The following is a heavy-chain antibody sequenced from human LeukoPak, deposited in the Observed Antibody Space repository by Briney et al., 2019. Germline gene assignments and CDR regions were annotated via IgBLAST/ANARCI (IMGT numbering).Heavy chain of an antibody. Sequence: SETLSLTCTVSGGSISSSSYYWGWIRQPPGKGLEWIGSIYYSGSTYYNPSLKSRVTISVDTSKNQFSLKLSSVTAADTAVYYCASRYYYGSGKPPNDAFDIWGQGTMVTVSS. J-gene: IGHJ3*02. CDR1: GGSISSSSYY. CDR3: ASRYYYGSGKPPNDAFDI. V-gene: IGHV4-39*01. D-gene: IGHD3-10*01. CDR2: IYYSGST.